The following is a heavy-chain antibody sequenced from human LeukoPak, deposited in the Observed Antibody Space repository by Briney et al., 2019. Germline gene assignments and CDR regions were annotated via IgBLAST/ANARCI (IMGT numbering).Heavy chain of an antibody. CDR3: ARFGRGYSYGYDWFDP. CDR1: GGSISSYY. J-gene: IGHJ5*02. CDR2: IYYSGST. D-gene: IGHD5-18*01. V-gene: IGHV4-59*01. Sequence: SETLSLTCTVPGGSISSYYWSWIRQPPGKGLEWIGYIYYSGSTNYNPSLKSRVTISVDTSKNQFSLKLSSVTAADTAVYYCARFGRGYSYGYDWFDPWGQGTLVTVSS.